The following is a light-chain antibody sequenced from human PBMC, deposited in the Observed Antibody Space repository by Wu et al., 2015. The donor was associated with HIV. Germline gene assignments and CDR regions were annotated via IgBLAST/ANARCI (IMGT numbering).Light chain of an antibody. J-gene: IGKJ1*01. CDR2: AAS. CDR1: GHLHL. V-gene: IGKV1-27*01. Sequence: QMTPVSILPVCICRRQSHHHLPGESGHLHLFSLVSAETRENPKLLIYAASTLQSGVPSRFSGSGSGTDFTLTISSLQPEDVATYYCQKYNSAPRTFGQGTKVEIK. CDR3: QKYNSAPRT.